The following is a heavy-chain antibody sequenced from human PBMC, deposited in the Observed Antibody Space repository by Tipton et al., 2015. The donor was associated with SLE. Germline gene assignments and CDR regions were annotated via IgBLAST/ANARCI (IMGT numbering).Heavy chain of an antibody. CDR3: ASLSSSSWLKGGGY. J-gene: IGHJ4*02. D-gene: IGHD6-13*01. CDR1: GGSISSGDYY. Sequence: TLSLTCTVSGGSISSGDYYWSWIRQPPGKGLEWIGYIYYSGSTYYNPSLKSRVTISVDTSKNQFSLKLSSVTAADTAVYYCASLSSSSWLKGGGYWGQGTLVTVSS. V-gene: IGHV4-30-4*01. CDR2: IYYSGST.